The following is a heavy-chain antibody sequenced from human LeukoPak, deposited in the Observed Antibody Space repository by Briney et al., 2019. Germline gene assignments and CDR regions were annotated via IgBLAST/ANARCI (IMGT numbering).Heavy chain of an antibody. CDR3: AKDMGYSSSWRLDY. J-gene: IGHJ4*02. CDR1: EFTFDDYA. CDR2: TSWNSGNV. V-gene: IGHV3-9*01. D-gene: IGHD6-13*01. Sequence: PAGGSLRLSCAASEFTFDDYAMHWVRQAPGKGLEWVSGTSWNSGNVGYADSVKGRFTISRDNAKKSLYLQMNSLRAEDTAFYYCAKDMGYSSSWRLDYWGQGTLVTVSS.